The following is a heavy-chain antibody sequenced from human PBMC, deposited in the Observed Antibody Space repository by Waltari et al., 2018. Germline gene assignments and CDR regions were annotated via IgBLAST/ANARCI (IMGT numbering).Heavy chain of an antibody. Sequence: EVQLVESGGGLVQPGGSLRLSCAASGITFSRFWLSLVRQAPGKGLEWVANIDQDGTLTNYVDSVKGRFTTSRDNARNSLYLQMNSLRVDDTAVYYCVRDDDGGMGAVWGQGTTVTVSS. CDR1: GITFSRFW. V-gene: IGHV3-7*01. J-gene: IGHJ6*02. CDR3: VRDDDGGMGAV. D-gene: IGHD3-16*01. CDR2: IDQDGTLT.